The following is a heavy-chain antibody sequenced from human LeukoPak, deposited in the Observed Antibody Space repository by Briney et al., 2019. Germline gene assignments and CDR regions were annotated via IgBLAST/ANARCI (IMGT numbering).Heavy chain of an antibody. D-gene: IGHD3-16*02. CDR3: TRAPEYDYVWGSYRDFDY. Sequence: XXYGGTTEYAASVKGRFTISRDDSKSIAYLQMNSLKTEDTAVYYCTRAPEYDYVWGSYRDFDYWGQGTLVTVSS. V-gene: IGHV3-49*02. J-gene: IGHJ4*02. CDR2: XXYGGTT.